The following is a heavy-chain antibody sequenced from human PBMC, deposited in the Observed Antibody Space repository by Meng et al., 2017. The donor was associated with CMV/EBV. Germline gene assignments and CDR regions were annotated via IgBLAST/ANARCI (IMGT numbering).Heavy chain of an antibody. V-gene: IGHV3-9*01. CDR1: GFTFDDYA. J-gene: IGHJ6*02. CDR3: AKDIGYSSSSVWYYYGMDV. D-gene: IGHD6-6*01. CDR2: ISWNSGSI. Sequence: SLKISCAASGFTFDDYAMHWVRQAPGKGLEWVSGISWNSGSIGYADSVQGRFTISRDNAKNSLYLQMNSLRAEDTALYYCAKDIGYSSSSVWYYYGMDVWGQGTTVTVSS.